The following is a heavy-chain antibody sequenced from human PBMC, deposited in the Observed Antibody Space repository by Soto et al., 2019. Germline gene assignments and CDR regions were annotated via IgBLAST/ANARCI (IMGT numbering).Heavy chain of an antibody. Sequence: GGSLRLSCAASGFTFSNAWMSWVRQAPGKGLEWVGRIKSKTDGGTTDYAAPVKGRYTISRDDSKNTLYLQMNSLKTEDTAVYYCTTALQYDFWSGPALGAFDIWGQGTMVTVSS. CDR1: GFTFSNAW. CDR2: IKSKTDGGTT. V-gene: IGHV3-15*01. D-gene: IGHD3-3*01. CDR3: TTALQYDFWSGPALGAFDI. J-gene: IGHJ3*02.